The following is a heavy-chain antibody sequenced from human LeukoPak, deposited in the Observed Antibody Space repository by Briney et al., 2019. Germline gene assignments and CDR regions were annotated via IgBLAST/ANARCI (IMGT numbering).Heavy chain of an antibody. V-gene: IGHV3-30*03. CDR1: GFTFSSYG. D-gene: IGHD6-19*01. J-gene: IGHJ4*02. CDR2: ISYDGSNK. CDR3: VTAHSSGWYGY. Sequence: HPGRSLRLSCAASGFTFSSYGMHWVRQAPGKGLEWVAVISYDGSNKNYADSVKGRFTISRDTSKNTLYLQMNSLRAEDTAVYYCVTAHSSGWYGYWGQGTLVTVSS.